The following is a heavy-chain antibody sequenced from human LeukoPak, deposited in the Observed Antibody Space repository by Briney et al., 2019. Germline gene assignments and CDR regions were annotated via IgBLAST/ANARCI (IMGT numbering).Heavy chain of an antibody. Sequence: PGGSLRLSCAASGFTFSSYAMSWVRQAPGKGLEWVSAISGSGGSTYYADSVKGRFTISRDNSKNTLYLQMNSLRAEDTAVYYCAKIPYDYIWGSYRYRDGAFDIWGQGTMVTVSS. J-gene: IGHJ3*02. CDR3: AKIPYDYIWGSYRYRDGAFDI. CDR2: ISGSGGST. D-gene: IGHD3-16*02. V-gene: IGHV3-23*01. CDR1: GFTFSSYA.